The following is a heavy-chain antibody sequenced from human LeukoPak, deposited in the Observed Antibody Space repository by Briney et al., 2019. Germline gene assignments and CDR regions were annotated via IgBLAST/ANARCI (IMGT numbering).Heavy chain of an antibody. V-gene: IGHV3-30*02. CDR2: IRYDGTNK. D-gene: IGHD3-9*01. Sequence: GGSLRLSCAASGFTFSTLGIHWVRQAPGRGLEWVAFIRYDGTNKFHADSVKGRFTISRDNSKNTVFLQMNSLRTEDTAVYYCAKDQTGTFRDYWGQGTLVTVSS. J-gene: IGHJ4*02. CDR1: GFTFSTLG. CDR3: AKDQTGTFRDY.